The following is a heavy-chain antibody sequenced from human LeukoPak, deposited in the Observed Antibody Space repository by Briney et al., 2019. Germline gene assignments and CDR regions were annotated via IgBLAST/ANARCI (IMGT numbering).Heavy chain of an antibody. CDR3: ARGGKRDVQGLRYFDY. D-gene: IGHD3-16*01. J-gene: IGHJ4*02. Sequence: SVKVSCKASGGTFSSYAISWVRQAPGQGLEWMGGIIPIFGTANYAQKFQGRVTITADESTSTAYMELSSLRSEDTAVYYCARGGKRDVQGLRYFDYWGQGTLVTVSS. CDR1: GGTFSSYA. CDR2: IIPIFGTA. V-gene: IGHV1-69*13.